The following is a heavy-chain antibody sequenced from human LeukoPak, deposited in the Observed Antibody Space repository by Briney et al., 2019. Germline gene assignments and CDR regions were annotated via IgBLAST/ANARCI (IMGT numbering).Heavy chain of an antibody. V-gene: IGHV3-23*01. CDR3: AKDRRSGRPRAFDI. J-gene: IGHJ3*02. D-gene: IGHD3-10*01. CDR1: GFTFSSYS. CDR2: ISGSGGST. Sequence: GGSLRLSCAASGFTFSSYSMSWVRQAPRKGLEWVSTISGSGGSTYYADSVKGRFTISRDNSKNTLNLQMNSLRVEDTAVYYCAKDRRSGRPRAFDIWGQGTKVTVSS.